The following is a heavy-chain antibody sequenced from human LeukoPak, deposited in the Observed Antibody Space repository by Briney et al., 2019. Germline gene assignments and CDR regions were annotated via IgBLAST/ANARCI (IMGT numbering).Heavy chain of an antibody. CDR1: GFTFSNYT. D-gene: IGHD4-17*01. V-gene: IGHV3-21*01. Sequence: GGSLRLSCSASGFTFSNYTMHWVRQAPGKGLEWVSFISSSSSYIYYADSVKGRFTISRDNARNSLYLQMNSLRAEDTAVYYCARDKYGDQYYFDYWGQGTLVTVSS. J-gene: IGHJ4*02. CDR3: ARDKYGDQYYFDY. CDR2: ISSSSSYI.